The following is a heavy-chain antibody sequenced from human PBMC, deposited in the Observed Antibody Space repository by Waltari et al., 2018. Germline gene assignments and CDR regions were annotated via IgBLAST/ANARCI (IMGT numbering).Heavy chain of an antibody. D-gene: IGHD3-10*01. CDR3: LAAGGSSY. Sequence: EVQPVESGGGLVKPGGSLRLSCVVSESTHWLTWVRQAPGKGLEYVASINQDGSEKYYVDSVKGRFTISRDNAKNSLFLQMNTLRGEDTAMYYCLAAGGSSYWGQGSLVTVSS. V-gene: IGHV3-7*01. J-gene: IGHJ1*01. CDR2: INQDGSEK. CDR1: ESTHW.